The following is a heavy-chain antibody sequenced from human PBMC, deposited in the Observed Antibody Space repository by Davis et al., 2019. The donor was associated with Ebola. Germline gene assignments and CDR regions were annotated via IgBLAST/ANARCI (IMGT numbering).Heavy chain of an antibody. CDR3: AKDQYLGVVVAGKRGLDY. J-gene: IGHJ4*02. CDR1: GFTFSNFA. CDR2: IRGSGGNT. D-gene: IGHD2-15*01. V-gene: IGHV3-23*01. Sequence: PGGSLRLSCVASGFTFSNFAMSWVRQAPGKGLEWVSGIRGSGGNTYYADSVKGRFTMSRDNSKNTLYLQMNSLRAEDTAVYYCAKDQYLGVVVAGKRGLDYWGQGTLVTVSS.